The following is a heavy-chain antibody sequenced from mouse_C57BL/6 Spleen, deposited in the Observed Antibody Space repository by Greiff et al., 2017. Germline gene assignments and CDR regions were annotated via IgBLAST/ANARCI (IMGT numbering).Heavy chain of an antibody. Sequence: QVQLQQPGAELVKPGDSVKLSCKASGYTFTSYGMHWVRQRPGQCLEWIGNINPRSGGTNYNEKIKSQVTKNVDNSSITVYMQLSSLTSEYSAFYYCERGANRSWFAYWGQGTLVTVSA. CDR1: GYTFTSYG. V-gene: IGHV1-53*01. CDR3: ERGANRSWFAY. J-gene: IGHJ3*01. CDR2: INPRSGGT. D-gene: IGHD1-1*01.